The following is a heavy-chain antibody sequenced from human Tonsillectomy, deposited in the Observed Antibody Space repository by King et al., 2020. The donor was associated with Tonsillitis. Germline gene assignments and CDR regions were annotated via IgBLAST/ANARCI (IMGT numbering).Heavy chain of an antibody. J-gene: IGHJ5*02. CDR1: GYRFTNYW. Sequence: VQLVESGAEVKKPGGSLKISCKGSGYRFTNYWIGWVRQMPGKGLEWMGIIYPDDSDTRYSPSFQGQVTISADKSINTAYLQWSSLKASDNAMYYCARLSGGFGEFDWFDPWGQGTLVTVSS. CDR3: ARLSGGFGEFDWFDP. V-gene: IGHV5-51*01. D-gene: IGHD3-10*01. CDR2: IYPDDSDT.